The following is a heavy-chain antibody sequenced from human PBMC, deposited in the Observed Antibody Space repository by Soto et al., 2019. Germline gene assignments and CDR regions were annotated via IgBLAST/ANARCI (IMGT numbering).Heavy chain of an antibody. D-gene: IGHD3-3*01. CDR3: ARCPYYDFWSGYPSGYYYYGMDV. CDR1: GYTFTSYD. J-gene: IGHJ6*02. Sequence: ASVKVSCKASGYTFTSYDINWVRQATGQGLEGMGWMNPNSGNTGYAQKFQGRVTMTRNTSISTAYMELSSLRSEDTAVYYCARCPYYDFWSGYPSGYYYYGMDVWGQGTTVTVSS. CDR2: MNPNSGNT. V-gene: IGHV1-8*01.